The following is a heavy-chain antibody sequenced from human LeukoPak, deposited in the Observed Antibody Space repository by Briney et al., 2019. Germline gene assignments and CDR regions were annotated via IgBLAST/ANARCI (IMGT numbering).Heavy chain of an antibody. J-gene: IGHJ4*02. CDR1: GVSISSYY. CDR2: IYTSGST. V-gene: IGHV4-4*07. D-gene: IGHD3-10*01. CDR3: ARDYYGIYYFDY. Sequence: SETLSLTCTVSGVSISSYYWSWIRQPAGKGLEWIGRIYTSGSTNYNPSLKSRVTMSVDTSKNHFSLKLSSVTAADTAVYHCARDYYGIYYFDYWGQGTLVTVSS.